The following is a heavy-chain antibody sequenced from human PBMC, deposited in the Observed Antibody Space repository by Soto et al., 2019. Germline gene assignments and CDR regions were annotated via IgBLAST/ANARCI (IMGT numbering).Heavy chain of an antibody. J-gene: IGHJ4*02. V-gene: IGHV3-23*01. CDR3: SMAAIVVVPAAILNFDF. CDR2: ISGSGGSN. Sequence: SRVSKEQGKGLEWGSAISGSGGSNYYAASVKGRFTISRDNSTNTLYLQMNSLRAEDTAVYYCSMAAIVVVPAAILNFDFRRKGSLVTV. D-gene: IGHD2-2*01.